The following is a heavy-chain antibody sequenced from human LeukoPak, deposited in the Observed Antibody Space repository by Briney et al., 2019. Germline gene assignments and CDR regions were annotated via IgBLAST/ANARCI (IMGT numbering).Heavy chain of an antibody. Sequence: PGVSLRLSCAASGFTFSSYAMSWVRQAPGKGLEWVSAISGSGGSTYYADSVKGRFTISRDNSKNTLYLQMNSLRAEDTAVYYCAKHSLAADYYDSSGYYQYWGQGTLVTVSS. CDR2: ISGSGGST. D-gene: IGHD3-22*01. CDR1: GFTFSSYA. CDR3: AKHSLAADYYDSSGYYQY. V-gene: IGHV3-23*01. J-gene: IGHJ4*02.